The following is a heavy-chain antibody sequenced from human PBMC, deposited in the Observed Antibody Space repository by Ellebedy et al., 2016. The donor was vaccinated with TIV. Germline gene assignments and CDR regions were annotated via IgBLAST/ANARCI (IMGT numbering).Heavy chain of an antibody. J-gene: IGHJ3*02. CDR2: FYYTGST. Sequence: MPSETLSLTCTVSGGSISRTTSYWGWVRQPPGKGLEWVASFYYTGSTYFHPSLKSRVTMSVDTSNNQFSLNLRSVTAADTAVYYCAMTAVTPDPGAFDIWGQGTMVSVSS. CDR3: AMTAVTPDPGAFDI. D-gene: IGHD4-17*01. V-gene: IGHV4-39*01. CDR1: GGSISRTTSY.